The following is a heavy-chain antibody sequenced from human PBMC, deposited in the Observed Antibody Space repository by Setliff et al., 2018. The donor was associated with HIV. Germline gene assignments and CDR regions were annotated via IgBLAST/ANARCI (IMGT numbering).Heavy chain of an antibody. CDR3: AKTSVGATGLYAFDI. CDR2: IDYSGTT. D-gene: IGHD1-26*01. CDR1: GGSMNKKNMF. Sequence: SETLSLTCTVSGGSMNKKNMFWGWMRQSPGKGLEWIGSIDYSGTTYSNPSLKSRVTISADTSNNQFSLRLTSMTAADTAVYYCAKTSVGATGLYAFDIWGQGTMVTVSS. J-gene: IGHJ3*02. V-gene: IGHV4-39*07.